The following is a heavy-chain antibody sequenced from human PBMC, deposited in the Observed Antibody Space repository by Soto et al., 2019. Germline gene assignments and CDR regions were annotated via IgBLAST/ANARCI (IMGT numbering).Heavy chain of an antibody. CDR1: GGSISNYY. D-gene: IGHD3-3*01. Sequence: SETLSLTCTVSGGSISNYYWSWIRQPPGKGLEWIGYIHYSGNTKYNPSLKSRITISADTSKNQFSLKLSSVTAADTAVYYCARGHYDFWSGYFATIDYWGQGTLVTVSS. CDR3: ARGHYDFWSGYFATIDY. V-gene: IGHV4-59*08. J-gene: IGHJ4*02. CDR2: IHYSGNT.